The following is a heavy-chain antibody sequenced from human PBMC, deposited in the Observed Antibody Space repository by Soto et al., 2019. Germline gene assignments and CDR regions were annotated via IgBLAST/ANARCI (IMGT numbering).Heavy chain of an antibody. V-gene: IGHV3-30-3*01. CDR2: ISYDGSNK. D-gene: IGHD3-9*01. Sequence: GGSLRLSCAASGFAFSSYAMHWVRQAPGKGLEWVAVISYDGSNKYYADSVKGRFTISRDNSKNTLYLQMNSLRAEDTAVYYFARIKTKSNYDILTHHYGMDVWGQGTTVTVSS. CDR3: ARIKTKSNYDILTHHYGMDV. J-gene: IGHJ6*02. CDR1: GFAFSSYA.